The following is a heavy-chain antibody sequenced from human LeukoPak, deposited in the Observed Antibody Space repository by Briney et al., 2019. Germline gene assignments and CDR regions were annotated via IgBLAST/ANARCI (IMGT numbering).Heavy chain of an antibody. CDR2: ISWNSGSI. V-gene: IGHV3-9*01. CDR3: AKDLSASSVFDY. Sequence: PGGSLRLSCAASGFTFDDYAMHWVRQAPGKGLEWVSGISWNSGSIGYADSVKGRFTISRDNAKNSLYLQMNSLRAEDTAVYYCAKDLSASSVFDYWGQGTLVTVSS. CDR1: GFTFDDYA. J-gene: IGHJ4*02. D-gene: IGHD3-16*02.